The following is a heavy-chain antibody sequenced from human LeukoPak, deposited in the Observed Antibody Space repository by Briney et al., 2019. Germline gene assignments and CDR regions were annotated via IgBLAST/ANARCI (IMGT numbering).Heavy chain of an antibody. V-gene: IGHV3-11*04. D-gene: IGHD3-10*01. CDR1: GFTFSSYA. CDR2: ISSSGSTI. CDR3: ARAPGYYYGSGVVDY. Sequence: GGSLRLSCAASGFTFSSYAMSWIRQAPGKGLEWVSYISSSGSTIYYADSVKGRFTISRDNAKNSLYLQTNSLRAEDTAVYYCARAPGYYYGSGVVDYWGQGTLVTVSS. J-gene: IGHJ4*02.